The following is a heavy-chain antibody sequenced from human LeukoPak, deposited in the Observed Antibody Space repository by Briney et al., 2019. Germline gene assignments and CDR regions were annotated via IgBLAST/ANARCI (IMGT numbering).Heavy chain of an antibody. J-gene: IGHJ3*02. V-gene: IGHV1-46*03. CDR2: INPSGGTT. CDR1: GYTFTSNY. Sequence: ASVKVSCKASGYTFTSNYMYLVRQAPGQGLEWMGIINPSGGTTRYAQKFQGRVTMTRDTSTSTLYMELSSLRSEDTAVYYCTRGVGVTIFGVGGQAFDIWGQGTMVTVSS. CDR3: TRGVGVTIFGVGGQAFDI. D-gene: IGHD3-3*01.